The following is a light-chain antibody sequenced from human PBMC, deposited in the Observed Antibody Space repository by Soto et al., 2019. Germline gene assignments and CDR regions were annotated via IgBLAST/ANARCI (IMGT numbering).Light chain of an antibody. Sequence: EIVLTQSPVTLSLSPGERATLSCRASQSVSNNYLAWYQQKPGQAPRLLIYGASNRATGIPDRFSGSGSGTDFTLTISRLQPDDVATYYCLQYSSHSWTFGQGTRWIS. V-gene: IGKV3-20*01. CDR1: QSVSNNY. J-gene: IGKJ1*01. CDR2: GAS. CDR3: LQYSSHSWT.